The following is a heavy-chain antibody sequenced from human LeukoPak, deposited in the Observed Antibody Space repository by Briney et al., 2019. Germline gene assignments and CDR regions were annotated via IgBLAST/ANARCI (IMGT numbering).Heavy chain of an antibody. CDR3: ARDPSWLGYFDY. J-gene: IGHJ4*02. D-gene: IGHD3-22*01. V-gene: IGHV3-33*01. CDR1: GFTFSSYG. CDR2: IWYDGSNR. Sequence: PGRSLRLSCAASGFTFSSYGIHWVRQAPGKWREWVALIWYDGSNRYYVDSVKGRFTISRDNSKKTVYLQMNSLRAEDTAVYYCARDPSWLGYFDYWGQGTLVTVAS.